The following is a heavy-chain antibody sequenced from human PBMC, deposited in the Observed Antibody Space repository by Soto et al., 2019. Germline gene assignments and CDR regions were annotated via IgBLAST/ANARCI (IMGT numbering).Heavy chain of an antibody. CDR3: ARDRKLDDSSHFDC. D-gene: IGHD3-22*01. CDR1: GFTFSSYS. Sequence: EVQLVESGGGLVQPGGSLRLSCAASGFTFSSYSMNWVRQAPGKGLEWVSYISSSSSTIYYADSVKGRFTISRDNAKNSLYLQMNSLRDEDTAVYYCARDRKLDDSSHFDCWGQGTLVTVSS. CDR2: ISSSSSTI. V-gene: IGHV3-48*02. J-gene: IGHJ4*02.